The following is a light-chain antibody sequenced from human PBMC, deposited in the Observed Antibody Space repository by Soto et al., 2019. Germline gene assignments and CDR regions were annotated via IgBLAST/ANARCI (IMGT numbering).Light chain of an antibody. J-gene: IGKJ4*01. CDR2: DAS. V-gene: IGKV3-11*01. Sequence: EIVLTQSPATLSLSPGERATLSCRASQGVSSYLAWYQQKPGQAPRLLIYDASNRATGIPTRFSGSGSGTDFTLTISSLEPEDFAVYYCQHRANWPLTFGGGTTVEIK. CDR3: QHRANWPLT. CDR1: QGVSSY.